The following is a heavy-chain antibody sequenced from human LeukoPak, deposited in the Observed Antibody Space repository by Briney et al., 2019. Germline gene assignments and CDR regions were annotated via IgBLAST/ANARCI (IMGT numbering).Heavy chain of an antibody. CDR2: IYPGDSDT. D-gene: IGHD2-21*01. V-gene: IGHV5-51*01. J-gene: IGHJ3*02. Sequence: GESLKISCKGSGYSFTSYWIGWVRQMPGKGLEWMGIIYPGDSDTRYSPSFQGQVTISADKSISTAYLQWSSLKASDTAMYYCARPDTAYCGGDCWASHFDIRGQGTMVTVSS. CDR1: GYSFTSYW. CDR3: ARPDTAYCGGDCWASHFDI.